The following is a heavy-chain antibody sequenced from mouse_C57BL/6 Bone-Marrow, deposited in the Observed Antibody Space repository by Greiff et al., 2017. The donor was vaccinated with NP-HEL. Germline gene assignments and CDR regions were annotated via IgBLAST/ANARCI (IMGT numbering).Heavy chain of an antibody. CDR3: ARTYITTISSPRDY. J-gene: IGHJ2*01. Sequence: VQLQQSVAELVRPGASVKLSCTASGFNINNTYMHWVKQRPEQGLEWIGRIDPANGYTKYAPKFKGKATITADTSSNTAYLQLSSLTSEDTAIYYCARTYITTISSPRDYWGQGTTLTVSS. CDR1: GFNINNTY. D-gene: IGHD1-1*01. V-gene: IGHV14-3*01. CDR2: IDPANGYT.